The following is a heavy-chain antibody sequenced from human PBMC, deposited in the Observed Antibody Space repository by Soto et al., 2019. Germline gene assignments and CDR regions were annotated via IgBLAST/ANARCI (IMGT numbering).Heavy chain of an antibody. D-gene: IGHD6-25*01. J-gene: IGHJ3*02. Sequence: GGSLRLSCAASGFTFDDYAMHWVRQAPGKGLEWVSGISWNSGSIGYADSVKGRFTISRDNAKNSLYLQMNSLRAEDTALYYCAKDSAADQNDAFDIWGQGTMVTVSS. CDR2: ISWNSGSI. V-gene: IGHV3-9*01. CDR3: AKDSAADQNDAFDI. CDR1: GFTFDDYA.